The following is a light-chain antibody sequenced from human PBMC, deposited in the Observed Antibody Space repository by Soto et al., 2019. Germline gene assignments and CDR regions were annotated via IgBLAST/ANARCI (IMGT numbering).Light chain of an antibody. CDR3: QQYNEWPIN. CDR2: RAS. Sequence: MVMPHSPAALSASPVERATLSFRASQSVGSLLAWYQQKPGQAPRLLIYRASSRAAGISGSFSGSGSGTEFTLTITSLQSEDFAVYYCQQYNEWPINFGQGTRLEIK. J-gene: IGKJ5*01. CDR1: QSVGSL. V-gene: IGKV3-15*01.